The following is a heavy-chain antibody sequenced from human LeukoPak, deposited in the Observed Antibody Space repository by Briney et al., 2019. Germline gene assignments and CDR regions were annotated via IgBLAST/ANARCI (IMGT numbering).Heavy chain of an antibody. CDR1: GGSISSYY. V-gene: IGHV4-59*01. CDR2: IYYSGST. Sequence: SETLSLTCTVSGGSISSYYWSWIRQPPGKGRKWIGYIYYSGSTNYNPSLKSRVTISGDTSKNQFSLRLSSVTAADTAVYFCAGSGSGSYYSPWYFDLWGRGTLVTVSS. J-gene: IGHJ2*01. D-gene: IGHD3-10*01. CDR3: AGSGSGSYYSPWYFDL.